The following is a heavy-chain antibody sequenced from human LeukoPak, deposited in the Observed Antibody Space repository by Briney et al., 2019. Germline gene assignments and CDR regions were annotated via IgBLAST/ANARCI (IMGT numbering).Heavy chain of an antibody. J-gene: IGHJ6*02. CDR3: AKCRPGCQSNGLDV. CDR1: GVAFNSCA. Sequence: GGTLRLSCAASGVAFNSCAMSWVRQTPGEGLERVSVISDSGDTMLYADSVKGGFTISRDNAKNNLYLQMSSLRAQDTALYYCAKCRPGCQSNGLDVWGQGTTVTVSS. D-gene: IGHD2-15*01. V-gene: IGHV3-23*01. CDR2: ISDSGDTM.